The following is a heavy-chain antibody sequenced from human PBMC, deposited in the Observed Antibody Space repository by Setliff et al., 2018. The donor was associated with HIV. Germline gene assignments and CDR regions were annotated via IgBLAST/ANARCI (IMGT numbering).Heavy chain of an antibody. Sequence: GSLRLSCAAAGFTFSNAWMTWVRQAPGKGLEWVARIRNKKNGGTTYYAAPVKGRFTISRDDSKTTLYLQMNSLKTEDTAVYYCTTEDPWLRFGHWGQGTLVTVSS. CDR3: TTEDPWLRFGH. CDR2: IRNKKNGGTT. J-gene: IGHJ5*02. V-gene: IGHV3-15*01. D-gene: IGHD5-12*01. CDR1: GFTFSNAW.